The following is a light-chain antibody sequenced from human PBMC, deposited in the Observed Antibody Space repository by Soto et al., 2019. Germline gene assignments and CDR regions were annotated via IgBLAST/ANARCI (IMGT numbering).Light chain of an antibody. CDR1: QSVTSN. J-gene: IGKJ5*01. CDR2: GVS. CDR3: QQYSNWPLIT. V-gene: IGKV3-15*01. Sequence: EIVLTQSPATLSLSPGDRAVLSCRASQSVTSNLAWYQQKPGQAPRLLMYGVSTRATGIPARFSGSGSGTEFTLTISSLQSEDFAVYYCQQYSNWPLITFGQGTRLEIK.